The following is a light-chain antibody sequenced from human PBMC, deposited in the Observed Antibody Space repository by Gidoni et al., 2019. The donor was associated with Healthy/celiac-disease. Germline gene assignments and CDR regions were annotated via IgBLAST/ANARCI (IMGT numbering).Light chain of an antibody. CDR1: SSDVGGYND. J-gene: IGLJ2*01. Sequence: QSALTQPASVSGSPGQSLTISCTGTSSDVGGYNDVSCYQQHPGKAPKLMIYDVSNRPSGVSNRFSGSKSGNTASLTISGLQAEDEADYYCSSYTSSSNVVFGGGTKLTVL. V-gene: IGLV2-14*03. CDR2: DVS. CDR3: SSYTSSSNVV.